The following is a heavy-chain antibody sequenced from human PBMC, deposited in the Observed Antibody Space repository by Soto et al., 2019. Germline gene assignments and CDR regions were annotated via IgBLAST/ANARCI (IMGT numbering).Heavy chain of an antibody. J-gene: IGHJ6*02. D-gene: IGHD3-3*02. Sequence: QVQLMQSGAEVKKPGSSVKVSCKASGGTFSTSAISWVRQAPGEGLEWVGGIIPVFATPDYAQKFEGRVTISADEATTTAYLEPTSLTTDDTAVYYCARDKDRQQLGGNYYYILDVWGQGTAITVSS. V-gene: IGHV1-69*12. CDR2: IIPVFATP. CDR1: GGTFSTSA. CDR3: ARDKDRQQLGGNYYYILDV.